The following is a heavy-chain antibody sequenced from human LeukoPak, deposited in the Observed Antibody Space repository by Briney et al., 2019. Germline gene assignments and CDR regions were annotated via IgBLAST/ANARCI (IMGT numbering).Heavy chain of an antibody. D-gene: IGHD3-22*01. V-gene: IGHV1-46*01. CDR1: GYTSTSYY. CDR3: ARDHGYDSSGYHNWFDP. J-gene: IGHJ5*02. CDR2: INPSGGST. Sequence: ASVKVSCKASGYTSTSYYMHWVRQAPGQGLEWMGIINPSGGSTSYAQKFQGRVTMTRDTSTSTVYMELSSLRSEDTAVYYCARDHGYDSSGYHNWFDPWGQGTLVTVSS.